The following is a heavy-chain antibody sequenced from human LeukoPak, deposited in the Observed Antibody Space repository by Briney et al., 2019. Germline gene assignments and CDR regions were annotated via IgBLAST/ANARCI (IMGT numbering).Heavy chain of an antibody. CDR2: IYIGGST. CDR1: GGSISSYY. Sequence: NSSETLSLTCIVSGGSISSYYWNWIRQSAGKGLEWIGRIYIGGSTSYNPSLKSRVTMSVDTSKTQFSLNLTSVTAADTAMYYCARGPRMVAMNGYAFDIWGPGTTVIVSS. D-gene: IGHD2-2*01. CDR3: ARGPRMVAMNGYAFDI. V-gene: IGHV4-4*07. J-gene: IGHJ3*02.